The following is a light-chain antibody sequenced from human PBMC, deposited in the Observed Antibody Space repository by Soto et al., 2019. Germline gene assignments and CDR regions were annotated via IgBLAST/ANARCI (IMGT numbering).Light chain of an antibody. J-gene: IGKJ4*01. CDR2: DAS. Sequence: DIQMTQSPSTLSASVGDRVTITCRASQSISSWLAWYQQKPGKAPKLLIYDASSLESGVPSRFSGSGSGTEFTLNISSLQPDDFATYYCQQYNSYWLSFAGGTKVEIK. V-gene: IGKV1-5*01. CDR3: QQYNSYWLS. CDR1: QSISSW.